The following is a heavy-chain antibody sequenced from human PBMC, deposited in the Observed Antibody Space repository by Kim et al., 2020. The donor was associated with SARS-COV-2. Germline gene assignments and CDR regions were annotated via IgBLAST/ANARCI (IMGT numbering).Heavy chain of an antibody. D-gene: IGHD3-22*01. CDR3: VRLNYYDSSGYDH. CDR2: IYSSGST. J-gene: IGHJ5*02. V-gene: IGHV4-61*02. Sequence: SETLSLTCTVSGGSISSGTYYWSWIRQPAGKGLEWIGRIYSSGSTNYNPSLKSRVTISVDTSKNQFSLKLSSVTAADTAVYYCVRLNYYDSSGYDHWGQGTLVTVSS. CDR1: GGSISSGTYY.